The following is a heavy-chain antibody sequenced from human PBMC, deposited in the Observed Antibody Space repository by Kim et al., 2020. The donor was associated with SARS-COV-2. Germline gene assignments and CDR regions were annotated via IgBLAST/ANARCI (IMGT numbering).Heavy chain of an antibody. Sequence: GESLKISCKGSGYSFTSYWIGWVRQMPGKGLEWMGIIYPGDSDTRYSPSFQGQVTISADKSISTAYLQWSSLKASDTAMYYCARVLSHKGFELDYGDDNWFDPWGQGTLVTVSS. CDR3: ARVLSHKGFELDYGDDNWFDP. D-gene: IGHD4-17*01. V-gene: IGHV5-51*01. CDR1: GYSFTSYW. J-gene: IGHJ5*02. CDR2: IYPGDSDT.